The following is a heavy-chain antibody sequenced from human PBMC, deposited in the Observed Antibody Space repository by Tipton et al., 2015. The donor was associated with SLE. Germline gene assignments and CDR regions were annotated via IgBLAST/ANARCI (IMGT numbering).Heavy chain of an antibody. V-gene: IGHV4-34*01. Sequence: TLSLTCAVYGGSFSGYYWSWIRQPPGKGLEWIGSIYHSGSTYYNPSLKSRVTISVDTSKNQFSLKLSSVTAADTAVYYCARDWLGSFDYWGQGTLVTVSS. CDR1: GGSFSGYY. CDR3: ARDWLGSFDY. D-gene: IGHD3-9*01. J-gene: IGHJ4*02. CDR2: IYHSGST.